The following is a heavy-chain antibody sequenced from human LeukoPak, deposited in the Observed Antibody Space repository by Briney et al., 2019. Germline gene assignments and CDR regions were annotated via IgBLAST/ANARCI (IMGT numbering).Heavy chain of an antibody. CDR2: ISSSSSYI. V-gene: IGHV3-21*01. D-gene: IGHD3-22*01. CDR1: GFTFSSYS. CDR3: ASPPRRGVVITN. J-gene: IGHJ4*02. Sequence: GGSLRLSCAASGFTFSSYSMNWVRQAPGKGLEWVSSISSSSSYIYYADSVKGRFTISRDNAKNSLHLQMNSLRAEDTAVYYCASPPRRGVVITNWGQGTLVTVSS.